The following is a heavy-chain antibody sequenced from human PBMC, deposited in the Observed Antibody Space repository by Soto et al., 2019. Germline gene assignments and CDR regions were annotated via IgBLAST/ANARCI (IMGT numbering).Heavy chain of an antibody. CDR3: ARQTGIEAAASVNWFDP. V-gene: IGHV1-69*13. CDR1: GGTFSSYA. D-gene: IGHD6-25*01. J-gene: IGHJ5*02. CDR2: IIPIFGTA. Sequence: GASVKVSCKASGGTFSSYAISWVRQAPGQGLEWMGGIIPIFGTANYAQKFQGRVTITADESTSTAYMELSSLRSEDTAVYYCARQTGIEAAASVNWFDPWGQGTLVTVSS.